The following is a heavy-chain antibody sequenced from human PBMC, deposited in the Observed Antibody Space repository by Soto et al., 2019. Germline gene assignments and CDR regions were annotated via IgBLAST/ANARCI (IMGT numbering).Heavy chain of an antibody. Sequence: ASVKVSCKVSGGTFSSYAISWVRQAPGQGLEWMGGIIPIFGTANYAQKFQGRVTITADESTSTAYMELSSLRSEDTAVYYCARGEGPITMIVVAVGAFDIWGQGTMVTVSS. V-gene: IGHV1-69*13. CDR2: IIPIFGTA. D-gene: IGHD3-22*01. J-gene: IGHJ3*02. CDR1: GGTFSSYA. CDR3: ARGEGPITMIVVAVGAFDI.